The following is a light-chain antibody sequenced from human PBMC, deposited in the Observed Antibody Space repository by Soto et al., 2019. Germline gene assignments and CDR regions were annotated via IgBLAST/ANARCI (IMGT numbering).Light chain of an antibody. J-gene: IGKJ4*01. CDR2: DVS. CDR3: QPRSNWPLT. V-gene: IGKV3-11*01. Sequence: EIVLTQSPATLSLSPGERATLSCRASQSVSSSLAWYQQKPGQTPRLLIYDVSNRATGIPARFSGSGSGTDFNLTVSSLEPEDFAVYYCQPRSNWPLTFGGGTQVEIK. CDR1: QSVSSS.